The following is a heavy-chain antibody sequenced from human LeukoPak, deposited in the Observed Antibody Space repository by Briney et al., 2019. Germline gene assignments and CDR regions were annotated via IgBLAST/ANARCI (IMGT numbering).Heavy chain of an antibody. CDR3: ARGDILTTRQLDS. CDR2: ITRNNAVI. J-gene: IGHJ4*02. CDR1: GFIFDDYA. D-gene: IGHD3-9*01. Sequence: GGSLRPSCAASGFIFDDYAMHWVRRTPGKGLQWVSGITRNNAVIGYVDSVKGRFTISRDSAKNSLYLQMDSLRPDDTAFYYCARGDILTTRQLDSWGLGTLVTVSS. V-gene: IGHV3-9*01.